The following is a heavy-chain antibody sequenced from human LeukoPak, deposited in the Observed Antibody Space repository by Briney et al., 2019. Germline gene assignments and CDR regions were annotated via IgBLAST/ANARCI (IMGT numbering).Heavy chain of an antibody. CDR1: GYSFTSYW. J-gene: IGHJ6*03. V-gene: IGHV5-51*01. CDR2: IYDT. Sequence: GESLKISRKGSGYSFTSYWIDWVRQMPGKGLEWMGIIYDTRYSPSFQGQVTISADKSISTAYLQWSSLKASDTAMYYCARRNILTGYYPYYYYYYYMDVWGKGTTVTVSS. D-gene: IGHD3-9*01. CDR3: ARRNILTGYYPYYYYYYYMDV.